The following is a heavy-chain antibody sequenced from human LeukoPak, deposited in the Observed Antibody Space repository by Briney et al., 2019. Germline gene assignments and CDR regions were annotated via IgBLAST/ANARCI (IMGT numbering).Heavy chain of an antibody. CDR1: GFTFSSYW. CDR2: IKQDGSEK. J-gene: IGHJ4*02. D-gene: IGHD2-2*01. CDR3: ARDQRYCSSSSCPWEPFDY. Sequence: AGSLRLSCAASGFTFSSYWMSWVRQAPGKGLEWVANIKQDGSEKYYVDSVKGRFTISRDNAKNSLYLQMNSLRAEDTAVYYCARDQRYCSSSSCPWEPFDYWGQGTLDTVSS. V-gene: IGHV3-7*05.